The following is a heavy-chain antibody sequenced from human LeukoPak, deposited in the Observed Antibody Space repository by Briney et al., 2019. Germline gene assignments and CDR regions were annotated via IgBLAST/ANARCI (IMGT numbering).Heavy chain of an antibody. J-gene: IGHJ4*02. V-gene: IGHV3-23*01. Sequence: GGSLRLSCAASGFTFSSYAMGWVRQAPGKGLEWLSSISGSGSSTYYADSVKGRFTISRDNSKNTLYLQMNSLRAEDTAVYYCAKRASSGWYYFDYWGQGTLVTVSS. D-gene: IGHD6-19*01. CDR3: AKRASSGWYYFDY. CDR2: ISGSGSST. CDR1: GFTFSSYA.